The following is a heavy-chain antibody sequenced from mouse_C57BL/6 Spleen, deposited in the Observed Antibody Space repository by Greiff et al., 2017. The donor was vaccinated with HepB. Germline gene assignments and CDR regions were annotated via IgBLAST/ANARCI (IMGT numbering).Heavy chain of an antibody. D-gene: IGHD2-4*01. J-gene: IGHJ3*01. Sequence: VQLQQSGAELARPGASVKLSCKASGYTFTSYGISWVKQRTGQGLEWIGEIYPRSGNTYYNEKFKGKATLTADKSSSTAYMELRSLTSEDSAVYFCARGDYDYDETWFAYWGQGTLVTVSA. V-gene: IGHV1-81*01. CDR3: ARGDYDYDETWFAY. CDR1: GYTFTSYG. CDR2: IYPRSGNT.